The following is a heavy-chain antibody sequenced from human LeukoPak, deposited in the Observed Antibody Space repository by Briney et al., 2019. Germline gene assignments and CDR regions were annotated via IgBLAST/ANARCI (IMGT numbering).Heavy chain of an antibody. J-gene: IGHJ4*02. Sequence: GGSLRLSCAASGFIFSDYYMSWIRQAPGKGLEWVSYISSSSSYTSYADSVKGRFTISRDNAKNSLYLQMNSLRAEDTAVYYCARDQNHALDYWGQGTLVTVSS. V-gene: IGHV3-11*05. CDR3: ARDQNHALDY. CDR2: ISSSSSYT. CDR1: GFIFSDYY.